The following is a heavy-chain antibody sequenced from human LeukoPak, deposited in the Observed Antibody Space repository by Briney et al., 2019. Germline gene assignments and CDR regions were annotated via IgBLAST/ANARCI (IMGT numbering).Heavy chain of an antibody. CDR2: IYHSGST. D-gene: IGHD2-15*01. Sequence: SGTLSLTCAVSGGSISSSNWWTWVRQPPGKGLEWIGEIYHSGSTNYNPSLKSRVTISVDKSKNQFSLKLSSVTAADTAVYYCARVDCSGGSCYSPHFDYWGQGTLVTVSS. V-gene: IGHV4-4*02. CDR1: GGSISSSNW. J-gene: IGHJ4*02. CDR3: ARVDCSGGSCYSPHFDY.